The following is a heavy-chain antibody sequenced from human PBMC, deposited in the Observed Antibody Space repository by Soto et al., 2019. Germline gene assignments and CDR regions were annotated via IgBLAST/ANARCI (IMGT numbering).Heavy chain of an antibody. J-gene: IGHJ6*02. CDR3: ARATPMFRGLYGMDV. V-gene: IGHV4-4*02. Sequence: SETLSLTCGVSGGSISSTNWWSWVRQPPGKGLEWIGEIYHSGSANYNPSLKSRVTISVDKSKNQFSLNLSSVTAADTAVYYCARATPMFRGLYGMDVWGQGTTVTVSS. CDR1: GGSISSTNW. CDR2: IYHSGSA. D-gene: IGHD3-10*01.